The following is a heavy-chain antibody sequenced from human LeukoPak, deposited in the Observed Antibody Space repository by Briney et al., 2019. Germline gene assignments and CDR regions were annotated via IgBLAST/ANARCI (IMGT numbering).Heavy chain of an antibody. CDR3: ARSAGAFDI. Sequence: GGSLRLSCAASGFTFSSYWMSWVRQAPGKGLEWVANIKQDGSEKYYVDSVKGRFTISRDNAKNSLYLQKNSVRDGDTSVYFCARSAGAFDIWGQGTMVTVSS. D-gene: IGHD6-19*01. J-gene: IGHJ3*02. CDR1: GFTFSSYW. CDR2: IKQDGSEK. V-gene: IGHV3-7*01.